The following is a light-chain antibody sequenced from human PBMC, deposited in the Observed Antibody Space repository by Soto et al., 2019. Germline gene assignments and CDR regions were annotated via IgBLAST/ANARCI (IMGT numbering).Light chain of an antibody. CDR1: QSFSSSY. CDR2: GAS. V-gene: IGKV3-20*01. Sequence: ELVLTQSPGTLSLSPGERATLSCRASQSFSSSYLAWYQQKPGQAPRLLIYGASSRATGIPDRFSGSGSGTDFTLTISRLEPEDCAVYYCQQYGSSVYTFGQGTKLEIK. J-gene: IGKJ2*01. CDR3: QQYGSSVYT.